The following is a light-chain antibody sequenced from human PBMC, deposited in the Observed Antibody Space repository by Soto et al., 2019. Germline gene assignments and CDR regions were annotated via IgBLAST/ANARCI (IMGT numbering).Light chain of an antibody. CDR2: GAS. CDR3: QQYNNWPTWT. J-gene: IGKJ1*01. Sequence: EIVMTQSPATLSVSPGERATLSCRASQSVSSNLAWYQQKPGQAPRLLIYGASTRATGIPARFSGSGSGTEFTLTISSLQSEDFALYYCQQYNNWPTWTFGQGTKVDNK. CDR1: QSVSSN. V-gene: IGKV3-15*01.